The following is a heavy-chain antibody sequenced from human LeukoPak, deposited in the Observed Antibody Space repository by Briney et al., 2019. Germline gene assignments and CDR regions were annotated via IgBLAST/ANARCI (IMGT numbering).Heavy chain of an antibody. CDR2: IYYSGST. J-gene: IGHJ4*02. V-gene: IGHV4-59*01. Sequence: SETLSLTCTVSGGSISSYYWSWIRQPPGKGLEWIGYIYYSGSTNYNPSLKSRVTISVDTSKNQFSLKLSSVTAADTAVYYCASSDGRGFWSAYPPHYFDYWGQGTLVTVSS. CDR3: ASSDGRGFWSAYPPHYFDY. CDR1: GGSISSYY. D-gene: IGHD3-3*01.